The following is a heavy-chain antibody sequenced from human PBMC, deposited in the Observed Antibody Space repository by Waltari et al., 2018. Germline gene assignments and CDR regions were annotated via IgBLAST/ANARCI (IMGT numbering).Heavy chain of an antibody. V-gene: IGHV3-23*01. J-gene: IGHJ4*02. CDR2: ISGSGEST. CDR3: ARGKSTPIDY. Sequence: EVQLLESGGGLVQPGGSLRLSCEASGFPFTNYAMNWVRQAPGKGTEWVSAISGSGESTYYADSVKGRFSISRDNPKNTLYLQMSSLRAEDTAVYYCARGKSTPIDYWGQGTLVTVSS. CDR1: GFPFTNYA. D-gene: IGHD4-17*01.